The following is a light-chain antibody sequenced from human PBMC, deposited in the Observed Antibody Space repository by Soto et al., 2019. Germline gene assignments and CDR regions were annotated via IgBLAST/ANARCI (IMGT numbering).Light chain of an antibody. Sequence: QSVLTQPRSVSESPGQSVTISCTGTSSDVGAYDYVSWYQQHPGKVPKLMIYDVNKRPSGVPHRFSGSKSGKTAFLTISGLQAEDEADYYCLSFAGSSEVFGGGTKLTVL. CDR1: SSDVGAYDY. J-gene: IGLJ2*01. CDR3: LSFAGSSEV. CDR2: DVN. V-gene: IGLV2-11*01.